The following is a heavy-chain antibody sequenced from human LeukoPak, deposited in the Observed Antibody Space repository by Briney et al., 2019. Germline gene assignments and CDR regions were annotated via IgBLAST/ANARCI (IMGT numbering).Heavy chain of an antibody. V-gene: IGHV3-23*01. J-gene: IGHJ4*02. Sequence: PGGSLRLSCAAAGFTFSSYAMSWVRQAPGKGLEWVSAISGSGGSTYYADSVKGRFTISRDNSKNTLYLQMNSLRAEDTAVYYCAKDASFSSWMSYYFDYWGQGTLVTVSS. D-gene: IGHD6-13*01. CDR2: ISGSGGST. CDR3: AKDASFSSWMSYYFDY. CDR1: GFTFSSYA.